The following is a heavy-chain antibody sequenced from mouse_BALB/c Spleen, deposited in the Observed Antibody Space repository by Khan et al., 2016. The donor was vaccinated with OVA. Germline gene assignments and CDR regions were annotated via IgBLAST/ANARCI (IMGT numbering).Heavy chain of an antibody. CDR1: GFSLTTYG. V-gene: IGHV2-2*02. CDR2: IWSGGST. CDR3: ARNYDYDEGLAY. D-gene: IGHD2-4*01. Sequence: QVHVKQSGPGLVQPSQSLSITCTVSGFSLTTYGVHWVRQSPGKGLEWLGVIWSGGSTDYNAAFISRLSISKDNSKSQVFFKMNSLQANDTARYYWARNYDYDEGLAYWGQGTLVTGSA. J-gene: IGHJ3*01.